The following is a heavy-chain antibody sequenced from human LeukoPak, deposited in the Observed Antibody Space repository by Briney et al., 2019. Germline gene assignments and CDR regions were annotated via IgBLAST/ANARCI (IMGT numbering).Heavy chain of an antibody. CDR1: GFIFSTCA. V-gene: IGHV3-23*01. CDR3: ARVGLRNAYGGRDY. Sequence: GGSQRIFCAASGFIFSTCAMSWVHHAPGEGTECLSAISDSGRNTFCIVSVKGRFTLSRDHSKHIMYLQIDRERVEDPSIYYCARVGLRNAYGGRDYWGQGTRVTVSS. D-gene: IGHD4-23*01. CDR2: ISDSGRNT. J-gene: IGHJ4*02.